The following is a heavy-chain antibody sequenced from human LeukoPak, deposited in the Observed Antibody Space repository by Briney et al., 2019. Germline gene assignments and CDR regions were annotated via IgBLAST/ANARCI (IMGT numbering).Heavy chain of an antibody. D-gene: IGHD3-3*01. J-gene: IGHJ5*02. CDR2: IYYNGST. Sequence: PSEPLSLACTVSGGSISSGGYYWRWIRQHPGKGLEWIGYIYYNGSTYYNPYLKSRVTISVDTSKNQFSLKLSSVTAADTAVYYCARGVGRFLEWEGAKNWFDPWGQGTLVTVSS. V-gene: IGHV4-31*03. CDR1: GGSISSGGYY. CDR3: ARGVGRFLEWEGAKNWFDP.